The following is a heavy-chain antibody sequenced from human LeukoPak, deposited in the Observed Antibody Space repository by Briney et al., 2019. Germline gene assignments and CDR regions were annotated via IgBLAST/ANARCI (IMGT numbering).Heavy chain of an antibody. D-gene: IGHD3-10*01. V-gene: IGHV4-39*07. CDR1: GGSISSSSYY. CDR3: ARESWDTMVRGAVFDY. Sequence: SETLSLTCTVSGGSISSSSYYWGWIRQPPGKGLEWIGSIYYSGSTYYNPSLKSRVTISVDTSKNQFSLKLTSVTAADTAVYYCARESWDTMVRGAVFDYWGQGTLVTVSS. CDR2: IYYSGST. J-gene: IGHJ4*02.